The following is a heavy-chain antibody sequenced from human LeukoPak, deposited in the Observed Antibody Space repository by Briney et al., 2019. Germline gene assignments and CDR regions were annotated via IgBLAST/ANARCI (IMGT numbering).Heavy chain of an antibody. CDR3: AKDGTTGVTNYMDV. V-gene: IGHV3-23*01. D-gene: IGHD4-23*01. CDR1: GFTFSSYA. CDR2: ISGSGGST. Sequence: GGSLRLSCAASGFTFSSYAMSWVRQAPGKGLEWVSAISGSGGSTYYADSVRGRFTISRDNSKNTLYLQMNSLRAEDTAVYYCAKDGTTGVTNYMDVWGKGTTVTVSS. J-gene: IGHJ6*03.